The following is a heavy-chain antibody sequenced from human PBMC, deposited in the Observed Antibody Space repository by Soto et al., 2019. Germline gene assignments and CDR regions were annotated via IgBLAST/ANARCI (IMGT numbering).Heavy chain of an antibody. Sequence: ASVKVSCKASGYTFTGYYVLWVRQAPGQGLEWMGWINPNSGDTCLAQRFQGRVTMNRDTSIGTAYVELRGLTSDDTAEYYCAKGGAIVAAGTRVYLYNAMDVWGQGTTVTVSS. D-gene: IGHD1-26*01. CDR3: AKGGAIVAAGTRVYLYNAMDV. J-gene: IGHJ6*02. V-gene: IGHV1-2*02. CDR2: INPNSGDT. CDR1: GYTFTGYY.